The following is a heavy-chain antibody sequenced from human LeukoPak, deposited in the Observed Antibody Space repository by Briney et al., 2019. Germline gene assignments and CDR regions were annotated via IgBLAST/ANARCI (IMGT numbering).Heavy chain of an antibody. Sequence: GGSLRLSCAASGFTFSSYSMNWVRQAPGKGLEWVSSISSSSYIYYADSVKGRFTISRDNAKNSLYLQMNSLRAEDTAVYYCARVWGDGYNPIDYWGQGTLVTVSS. J-gene: IGHJ4*02. CDR2: ISSSSYI. D-gene: IGHD5-24*01. V-gene: IGHV3-21*01. CDR1: GFTFSSYS. CDR3: ARVWGDGYNPIDY.